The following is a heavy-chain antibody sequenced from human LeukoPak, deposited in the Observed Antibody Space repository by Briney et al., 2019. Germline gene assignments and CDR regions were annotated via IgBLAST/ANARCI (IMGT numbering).Heavy chain of an antibody. V-gene: IGHV4-38-2*02. J-gene: IGHJ4*02. CDR3: ARDVEDCGGDCYYFDY. D-gene: IGHD2-21*02. CDR2: IYHSGST. CDR1: GYSISSGYY. Sequence: KTSETLSLTCAVSGYSISSGYYWGWIRQPPGKGQEWIGSIYHSGSTYYNPSLKSRVTISVDTSKNQFSLKLSSVTAADTAVYYCARDVEDCGGDCYYFDYWGQGTLVTVSS.